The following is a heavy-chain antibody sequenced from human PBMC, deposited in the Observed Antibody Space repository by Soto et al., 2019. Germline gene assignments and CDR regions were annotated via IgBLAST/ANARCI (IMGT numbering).Heavy chain of an antibody. J-gene: IGHJ4*02. CDR2: IDWDDDK. D-gene: IGHD2-15*01. CDR1: GFSLSTEGMR. V-gene: IGHV2-70*04. CDR3: ARIIPRYCSGGTCYSLYYFDY. Sequence: SGPTLVNPTQTLTLSCTLSGFSLSTEGMRVSWIRQPPGKALEWLARIDWDDDKYYSTSLKTRLTISKDTSKNQVVLTMTNMDPVDTATYYCARIIPRYCSGGTCYSLYYFDYWGQGTLVTVSS.